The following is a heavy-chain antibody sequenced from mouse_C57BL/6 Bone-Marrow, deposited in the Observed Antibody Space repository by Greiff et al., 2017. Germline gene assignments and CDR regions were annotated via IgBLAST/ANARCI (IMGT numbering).Heavy chain of an antibody. CDR1: GYTFTDYE. Sequence: VQLQQSGAELVRPGASVTLSCKASGYTFTDYEMHWVKQTPVHGLEWIGAIDPETGGTAYNQKFKGKAVLTADKSSSTAYMELRSLTSEDSAVYYCTGCYYGSSYVDYAMDYGGQGTSVTVSS. CDR3: TGCYYGSSYVDYAMDY. J-gene: IGHJ4*01. V-gene: IGHV1-15*01. D-gene: IGHD1-1*01. CDR2: IDPETGGT.